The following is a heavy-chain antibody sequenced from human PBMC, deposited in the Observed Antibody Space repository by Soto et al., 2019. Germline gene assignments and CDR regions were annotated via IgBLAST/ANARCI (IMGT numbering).Heavy chain of an antibody. CDR3: ARGLRTGNYGMAV. CDR2: IIPMFGTL. Sequence: ASVKVSCKASGGIFNNYAISWVRQAPGQGLEWMGGIIPMFGTLNYAQKFQGRVTIAADESTSTAYMELTSLRSEDTAVYYCARGLRTGNYGMAVWGQGTTVTVSS. CDR1: GGIFNNYA. D-gene: IGHD2-15*01. J-gene: IGHJ6*02. V-gene: IGHV1-69*13.